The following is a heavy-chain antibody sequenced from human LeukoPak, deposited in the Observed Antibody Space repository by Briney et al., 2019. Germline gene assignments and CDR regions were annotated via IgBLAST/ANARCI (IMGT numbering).Heavy chain of an antibody. CDR1: GGSISSYY. CDR3: ARLYSSRRGEGFGP. V-gene: IGHV4-4*07. Sequence: SSETLSLTCTVSGGSISSYYWGWIRQPAGEGLEWIGHTYTDGNTNYNPSLKSRVTMSVDTSKNQFSLNLNSVTAADTAVYYCARLYSSRRGEGFGPWGQGTLVTVSS. J-gene: IGHJ5*02. D-gene: IGHD6-13*01. CDR2: TYTDGNT.